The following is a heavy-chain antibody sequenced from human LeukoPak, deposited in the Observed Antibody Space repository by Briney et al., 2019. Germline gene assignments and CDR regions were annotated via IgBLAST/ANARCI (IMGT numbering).Heavy chain of an antibody. CDR3: ARGLGSGSYYAY. V-gene: IGHV1-18*01. CDR1: GYIFTNYG. Sequence: GASVKVSCKASGYIFTNYGISWVRQAPGQGLEWMGWISAYNDNTNYAQKVQGRLTMTADTSTSTAYMELKSLRSDDTAVYYCARGLGSGSYYAYWDQGTLVTVSS. J-gene: IGHJ4*02. CDR2: ISAYNDNT. D-gene: IGHD3-10*02.